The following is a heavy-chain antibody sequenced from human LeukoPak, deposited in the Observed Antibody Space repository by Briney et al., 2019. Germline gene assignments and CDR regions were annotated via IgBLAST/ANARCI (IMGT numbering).Heavy chain of an antibody. D-gene: IGHD3-9*01. CDR2: ISSSSSYT. CDR3: ARHDILTGYYGDY. V-gene: IGHV3-11*06. Sequence: GGSLRLSCAASGFTFSDYYMSWIRQAPGKGLEWVSYISSSSSYTNYADSAKGRFTISRDNAKNSLYLQMNSLRAEDTAVYYCARHDILTGYYGDYWGQGTLVTVSS. CDR1: GFTFSDYY. J-gene: IGHJ4*02.